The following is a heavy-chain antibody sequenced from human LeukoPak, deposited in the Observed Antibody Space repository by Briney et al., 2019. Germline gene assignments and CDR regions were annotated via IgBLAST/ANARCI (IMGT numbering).Heavy chain of an antibody. CDR1: GGSISSYY. D-gene: IGHD1-26*01. CDR2: IYYSGST. J-gene: IGHJ4*02. CDR3: VRVAFSDSGSYLDY. V-gene: IGHV4-59*01. Sequence: PSETLSLTCTVSGGSISSYYWSWIRQPPGKGLEWIGYIYYSGSTNYNPSLKSRVTISVDTSKNQFSLKLSSVTAADTAVYYCVRVAFSDSGSYLDYWGQGTLVTVSS.